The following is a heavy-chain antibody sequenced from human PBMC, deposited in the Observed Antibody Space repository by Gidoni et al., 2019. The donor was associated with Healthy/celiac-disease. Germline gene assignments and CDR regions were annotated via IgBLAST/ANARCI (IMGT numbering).Heavy chain of an antibody. J-gene: IGHJ4*02. CDR3: TSVAGFRKPERDCSSTSCLTDY. Sequence: EVQLVASGGGLVQPGGSLKLSCAASGFTFSGSAMHWVRQASGKGLEWVGRIRSKANSYATAYAASVKGRFTISRDDSKNTAYLQMNSLKTEDTAVYYCTSVAGFRKPERDCSSTSCLTDYWGQGTLVTVSS. CDR2: IRSKANSYAT. V-gene: IGHV3-73*01. D-gene: IGHD2-2*01. CDR1: GFTFSGSA.